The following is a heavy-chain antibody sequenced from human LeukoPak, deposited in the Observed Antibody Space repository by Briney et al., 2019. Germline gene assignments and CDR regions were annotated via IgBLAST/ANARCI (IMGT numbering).Heavy chain of an antibody. CDR3: ARDKIVGATFLDY. J-gene: IGHJ4*02. CDR1: GFFFNTNA. Sequence: SGGSLRLSCAASGFFFNTNAMSWVRQAPGMGLEWVAAIGNSDETYYADAVKGRFTISRDNAKNSLYLQMNSLRAEDTAVYYCARDKIVGATFLDYWGQGTLVTVSS. CDR2: IGNSDET. D-gene: IGHD1-26*01. V-gene: IGHV3-23*01.